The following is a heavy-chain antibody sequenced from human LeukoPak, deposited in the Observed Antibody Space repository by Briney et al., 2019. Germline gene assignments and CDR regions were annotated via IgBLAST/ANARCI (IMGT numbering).Heavy chain of an antibody. CDR2: IYTSGST. CDR1: GGSISSASYY. D-gene: IGHD4-17*01. Sequence: PSETLSLTCTVSGGSISSASYYWSWIRQPAGTGLQWIGRIYTSGSTYYNPSLKSRVTISVGTSKNQFSLKLSSVTAADTAVYYCAREREGPYGYLDYWGQGILVTVSS. J-gene: IGHJ4*02. CDR3: AREREGPYGYLDY. V-gene: IGHV4-61*02.